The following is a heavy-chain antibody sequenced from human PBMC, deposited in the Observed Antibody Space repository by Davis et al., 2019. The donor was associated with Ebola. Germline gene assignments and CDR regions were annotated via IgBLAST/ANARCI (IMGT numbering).Heavy chain of an antibody. CDR1: GYSFNSHG. J-gene: IGHJ6*04. V-gene: IGHV1-18*01. CDR3: AREPIVVVVAATAPYYYYGMDV. D-gene: IGHD2-15*01. CDR2: LNAGNGKT. Sequence: AASVKVSCKGSGYSFNSHGISWVRQAPGQRLEWMGWLNAGNGKTKYSQKFQGRVTMTRDTSTSTVYMELSSLRSEDTAVYYCAREPIVVVVAATAPYYYYGMDVWGKGTTVTVSS.